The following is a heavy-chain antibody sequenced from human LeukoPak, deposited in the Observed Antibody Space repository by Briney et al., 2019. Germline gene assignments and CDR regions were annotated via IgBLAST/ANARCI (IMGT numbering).Heavy chain of an antibody. CDR2: IYTSGST. CDR3: ARHLFWNWFDP. V-gene: IGHV4-4*09. CDR1: GGSISSYY. J-gene: IGHJ5*02. Sequence: PSETLSLTCTVSGGSISSYYWSWIRQPPGKGLEWIGYIYTSGSTNYNPSLKSRVIISVDTSKNQFSLKLSSVTAADTAVYYCARHLFWNWFDPWGQGTLVTVSS. D-gene: IGHD2/OR15-2a*01.